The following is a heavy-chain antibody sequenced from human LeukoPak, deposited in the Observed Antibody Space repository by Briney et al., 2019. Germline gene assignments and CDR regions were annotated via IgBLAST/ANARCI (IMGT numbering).Heavy chain of an antibody. CDR3: AKDRLPVKRDFDF. Sequence: PGRSLRLSCAASGFTFSRYGMNWVRQAPGKGLEWVAAISDDGGYKSYADSVKGRFTISRDNSKNTNTLYLQMNSLRAEDTAVYYCAKDRLPVKRDFDFWGQGTLVTVSS. D-gene: IGHD2-21*02. CDR2: ISDDGGYK. V-gene: IGHV3-30*18. CDR1: GFTFSRYG. J-gene: IGHJ4*02.